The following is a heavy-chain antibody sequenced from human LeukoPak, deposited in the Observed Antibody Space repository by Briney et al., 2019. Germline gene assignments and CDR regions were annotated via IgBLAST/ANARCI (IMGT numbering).Heavy chain of an antibody. J-gene: IGHJ6*02. CDR2: MDPNSGNT. V-gene: IGHV1-8*01. CDR1: GYTFTNYD. CDR3: ARGFSYRMDV. Sequence: ASVKVSCTASGYTFTNYDINWVRHATGQGLEWMGWMDPNSGNTGYAQKFQGRVTMTRNTSISTTYMELSGLRSEDTAVYYCARGFSYRMDVWGQGTTVTVSS.